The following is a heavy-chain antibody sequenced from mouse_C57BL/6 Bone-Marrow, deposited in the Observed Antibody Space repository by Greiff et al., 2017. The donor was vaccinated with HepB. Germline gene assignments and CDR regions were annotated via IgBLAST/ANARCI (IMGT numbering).Heavy chain of an antibody. V-gene: IGHV1-81*01. J-gene: IGHJ1*03. D-gene: IGHD1-1*01. CDR1: GYTFTSYG. Sequence: QVQLQQSGAELVRPGASVKLSCKASGYTFTSYGISWVKQRTGQGLEWIGEIYPRSGNTYYTEKFQGKATLTADKSSSTAYMELRSLTSEDSAVYFCAREDYDGSSLWYFDDWGTGTTVTASS. CDR3: AREDYDGSSLWYFDD. CDR2: IYPRSGNT.